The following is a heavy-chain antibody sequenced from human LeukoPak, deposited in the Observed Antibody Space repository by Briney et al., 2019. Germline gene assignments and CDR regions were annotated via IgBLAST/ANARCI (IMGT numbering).Heavy chain of an antibody. CDR3: ARSRYYDTLDYFDY. V-gene: IGHV4-59*08. D-gene: IGHD3-22*01. CDR1: GGSFSSYY. CDR2: IYYSGST. Sequence: PSETLSLTCAVYGGSFSSYYWSWIRQPPGKGLEWIGYIYYSGSTNYNPSLKSRVTISVDTSKNQFSLKLSSVTAADTAVYYCARSRYYDTLDYFDYWGQGTLVTVSS. J-gene: IGHJ4*02.